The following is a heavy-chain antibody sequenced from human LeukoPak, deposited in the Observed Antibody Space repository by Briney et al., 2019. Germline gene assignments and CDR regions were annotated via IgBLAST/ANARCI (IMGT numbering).Heavy chain of an antibody. CDR2: INAGNGNT. CDR3: ARVLTVRGVIAYYFDY. V-gene: IGHV1-3*01. J-gene: IGHJ4*02. Sequence: ASVKVSCKASGYTFTSYAMHWVRQAPGQRLEWMGWINAGNGNTKYSQKFQGRVTITRDTSASTAYMELSSLRSEDTAVYYCARVLTVRGVIAYYFDYWGQGTLVTVSS. D-gene: IGHD3-10*01. CDR1: GYTFTSYA.